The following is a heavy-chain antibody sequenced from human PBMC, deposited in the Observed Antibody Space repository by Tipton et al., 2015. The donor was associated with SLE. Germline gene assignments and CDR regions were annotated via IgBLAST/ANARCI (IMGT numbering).Heavy chain of an antibody. Sequence: TLSLTCAVYGGSFSGYYWSWIRQPPGKGLEWIGEINHSGSTNYNPSLKSRGTISVDTSKNQFSLKLSSVTATDTAVYYCARTGYSSSWLYFQYWGQGTLVTVSS. CDR1: GGSFSGYY. D-gene: IGHD6-13*01. J-gene: IGHJ1*01. CDR3: ARTGYSSSWLYFQY. V-gene: IGHV4-34*01. CDR2: INHSGST.